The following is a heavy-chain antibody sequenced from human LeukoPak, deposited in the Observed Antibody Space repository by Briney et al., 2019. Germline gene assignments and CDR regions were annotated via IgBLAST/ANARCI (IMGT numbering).Heavy chain of an antibody. Sequence: PSGTPSLTCAFSGVSIISSHWWSWARQSPGKGLEWIGEIYHSGTTNYNPSLNSRVTMSVDKSKQQFSLNLRSVTAADTAVYYCATYFYGDYGSYYFDRWGQGTLVTVSS. CDR2: IYHSGTT. CDR1: GVSIISSHW. J-gene: IGHJ4*02. V-gene: IGHV4-4*02. CDR3: ATYFYGDYGSYYFDR. D-gene: IGHD4-17*01.